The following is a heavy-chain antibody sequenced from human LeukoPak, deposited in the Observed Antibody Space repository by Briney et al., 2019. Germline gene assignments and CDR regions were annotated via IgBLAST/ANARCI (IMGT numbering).Heavy chain of an antibody. CDR2: IWYDGIDK. D-gene: IGHD1-7*01. CDR1: GFTFSSYA. J-gene: IGHJ4*02. CDR3: ARGRPSRNYYFDL. Sequence: GGSLRLSCAASGFTFSSYAIHWVRQAPGKGLEWVAVIWYDGIDKYYEDSVKGRFTISRDNSKNTVYVQMNSLRAEDTAVYYCARGRPSRNYYFDLWGQGTLVTVSS. V-gene: IGHV3-33*01.